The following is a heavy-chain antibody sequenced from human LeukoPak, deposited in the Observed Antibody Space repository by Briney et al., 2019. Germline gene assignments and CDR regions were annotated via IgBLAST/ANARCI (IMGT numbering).Heavy chain of an antibody. V-gene: IGHV4-34*01. CDR3: ARRSQDYDILSY. CDR1: GFTFSSYG. D-gene: IGHD3-9*01. J-gene: IGHJ4*02. Sequence: GSLRLSCAASGFTFSSYGMHWIRQPPGKGLEWIGEINHSGSTNYNPSLKSRVTISVDTSKNQFSLKLSSVTAADTAVYYCARRSQDYDILSYWGQGTLVTVSS. CDR2: INHSGST.